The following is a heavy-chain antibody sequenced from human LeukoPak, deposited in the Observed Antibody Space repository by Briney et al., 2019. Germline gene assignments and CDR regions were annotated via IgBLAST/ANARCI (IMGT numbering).Heavy chain of an antibody. J-gene: IGHJ6*02. CDR3: ASTPLPVVYGESEDYGMDV. CDR2: MNPNSGNT. V-gene: IGHV1-8*01. D-gene: IGHD4-17*01. CDR1: GYTFTSYD. Sequence: RASVKVSCKASGYTFTSYDINWVRQATGQGLEWMGWMNPNSGNTGYAQKFQGRVTMTRNTSISTAYMELSSLRSEDTAVYYCASTPLPVVYGESEDYGMDVWGQGTTVTVSS.